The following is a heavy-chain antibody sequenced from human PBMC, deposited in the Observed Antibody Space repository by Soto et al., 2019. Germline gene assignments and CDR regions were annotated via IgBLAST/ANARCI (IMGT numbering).Heavy chain of an antibody. Sequence: SETLSLTCTVSGASISSYYWNWIRQPPGKGLEWIGYISYSGSTNYNPSLKSRVTISVDTSKNQFSLKLSSVTAADTAVYYCARGWQLTATHWFDPWGQGTLVTVSS. CDR2: ISYSGST. CDR1: GASISSYY. J-gene: IGHJ5*02. D-gene: IGHD2-15*01. V-gene: IGHV4-59*01. CDR3: ARGWQLTATHWFDP.